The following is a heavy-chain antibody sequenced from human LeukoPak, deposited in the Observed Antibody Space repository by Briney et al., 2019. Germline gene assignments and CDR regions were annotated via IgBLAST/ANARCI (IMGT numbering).Heavy chain of an antibody. CDR3: ARGQQLVHGGSFDY. Sequence: SVKVSCKASGGTFSSYAISWVRQAPGQGLEWMGGIFPIFGTANYAQKFQGRVTITADESTSTAYMELSSLRSEDTAVYYCARGQQLVHGGSFDYWGQGTLVTVSS. CDR1: GGTFSSYA. V-gene: IGHV1-69*13. D-gene: IGHD6-13*01. J-gene: IGHJ4*02. CDR2: IFPIFGTA.